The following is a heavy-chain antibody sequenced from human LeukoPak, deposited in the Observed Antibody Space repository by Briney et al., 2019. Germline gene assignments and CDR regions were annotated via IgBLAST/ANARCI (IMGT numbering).Heavy chain of an antibody. D-gene: IGHD2-15*01. CDR2: ISAYNGNT. J-gene: IGHJ4*02. CDR3: ARDRMAALFDY. V-gene: IGHV1-18*01. CDR1: GYTFTSYG. Sequence: GASVKVSCKASGYTFTSYGISWVRQAPGQGLEWMGWISAYNGNTNYAQKLQGRVTMTTDTSTSTAFMELRSLRSDDAAVYYCARDRMAALFDYWGQGTLVTVSS.